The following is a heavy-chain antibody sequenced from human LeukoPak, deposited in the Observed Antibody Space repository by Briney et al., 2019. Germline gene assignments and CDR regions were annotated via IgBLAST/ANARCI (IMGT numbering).Heavy chain of an antibody. Sequence: SETLSLTCDVSGGSISSGLYSWSWLRQPLGKGLEWIGYIYHTGSTYYNPSLKSRVTISVDTSKNQCSLRLSSVTAADTAVYYWARLQYCSGTSCYWFDPWGQGTLVTVSS. CDR3: ARLQYCSGTSCYWFDP. CDR2: IYHTGST. D-gene: IGHD2-2*01. CDR1: GGSISSGLYS. V-gene: IGHV4-30-2*01. J-gene: IGHJ5*02.